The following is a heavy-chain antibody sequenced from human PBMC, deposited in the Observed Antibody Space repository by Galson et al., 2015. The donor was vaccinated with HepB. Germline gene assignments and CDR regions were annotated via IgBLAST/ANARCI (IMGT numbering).Heavy chain of an antibody. V-gene: IGHV3-15*01. J-gene: IGHJ1*01. CDR1: GFNFNFAW. CDR2: IKSNAGGGTT. CDR3: TRYGGQLDGPLYFQE. D-gene: IGHD4-23*01. Sequence: SLRLSCAASGFNFNFAWMSWVRQAPGRGLEWVGRIKSNAGGGTTDYAAPVKGRFTISRDDSKNTLYLQMNSLKIEDTAVYYCTRYGGQLDGPLYFQEWGQGTLVTVSS.